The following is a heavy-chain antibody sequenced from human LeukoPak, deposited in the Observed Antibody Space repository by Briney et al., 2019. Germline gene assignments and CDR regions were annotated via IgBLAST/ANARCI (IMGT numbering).Heavy chain of an antibody. Sequence: GGSLRLSCAASGFTFSSYAMSWVRQAPGKGLEWVSAISGSGGSTYYADSVKGRFTISRDNSKNTLYLQMNSLRAEDTAVYYCAKGPLAVEHSTHRFDFWGQGTLVTVSS. CDR1: GFTFSSYA. D-gene: IGHD1/OR15-1a*01. CDR2: ISGSGGST. J-gene: IGHJ4*02. CDR3: AKGPLAVEHSTHRFDF. V-gene: IGHV3-23*01.